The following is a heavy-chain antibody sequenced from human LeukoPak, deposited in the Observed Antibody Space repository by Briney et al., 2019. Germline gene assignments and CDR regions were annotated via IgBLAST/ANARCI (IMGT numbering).Heavy chain of an antibody. Sequence: ASVKVSCKSSGYTFTSYYMYWVRQAPGQGLEWMGIINPSGGSTSYAQKFQGRVTMTRDTSTSTVYMELSSLTSEDTAVYYCARGLYYRKFDSWGQGTLVTVSS. CDR2: INPSGGST. D-gene: IGHD2-8*01. CDR3: ARGLYYRKFDS. J-gene: IGHJ4*02. V-gene: IGHV1-46*01. CDR1: GYTFTSYY.